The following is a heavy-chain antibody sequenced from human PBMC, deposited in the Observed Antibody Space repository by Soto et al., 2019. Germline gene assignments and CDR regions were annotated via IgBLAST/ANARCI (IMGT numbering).Heavy chain of an antibody. V-gene: IGHV5-51*01. D-gene: IGHD2-15*01. J-gene: IGHJ6*02. CDR3: ARLSLSYCSGGSCYYYGMDV. CDR2: IYPGDSDT. Sequence: EVQLVQSGAEVKKPGESLKISCKGSGYSFTSYWIGWVRQMPGKGLEWMGIIYPGDSDTRYSPSFQGQVTISADKSISTAYLQWSSLKASDTAMYYCARLSLSYCSGGSCYYYGMDVWGQGTTVTVSS. CDR1: GYSFTSYW.